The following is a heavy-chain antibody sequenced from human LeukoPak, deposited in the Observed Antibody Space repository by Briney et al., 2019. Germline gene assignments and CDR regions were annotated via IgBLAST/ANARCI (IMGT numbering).Heavy chain of an antibody. CDR1: GYSVSSGYY. D-gene: IGHD6-13*01. V-gene: IGHV4-38-2*02. CDR3: ARKIAANWYFDL. J-gene: IGHJ2*01. CDR2: IYHSGST. Sequence: SETLSLTCTVSGYSVSSGYYWGWIRQPPGKGLEWIGSIYHSGSTYYNPSLKSRVTISVDTSKNQFSLKLSSVIAADTAVYYCARKIAANWYFDLWGRGTLVTVSS.